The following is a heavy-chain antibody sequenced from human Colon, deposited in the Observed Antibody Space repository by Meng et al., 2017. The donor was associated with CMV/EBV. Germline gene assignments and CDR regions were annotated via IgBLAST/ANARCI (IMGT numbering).Heavy chain of an antibody. CDR1: GGTFSSYA. V-gene: IGHV1-69*05. D-gene: IGHD2-2*01. Sequence: SVKVSCKASGGTFSSYAISWVRQAPGQGLEWMGGIIPIFGTANYAQKFQGRVTITTDESTSTAYMELSSLRSEDTAVYYCARDSGYCSRTSCQEPMASQGDYWGQGTLVTVSS. CDR3: ARDSGYCSRTSCQEPMASQGDY. CDR2: IIPIFGTA. J-gene: IGHJ4*02.